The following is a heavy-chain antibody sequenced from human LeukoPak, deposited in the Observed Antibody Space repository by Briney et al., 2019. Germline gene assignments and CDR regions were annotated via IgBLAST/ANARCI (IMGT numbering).Heavy chain of an antibody. Sequence: SETLSLTCTVSGGSISSSSYYWGWIRQPPGKGLEWIGSIYYSGSTYYNPSLKSRVTISVDTSKNQFSLKLSSVTAADTAAYYCARQRFDYYDSSGYYYGFDYWGQGTLVTVSS. J-gene: IGHJ4*02. CDR1: GGSISSSSYY. V-gene: IGHV4-39*01. CDR2: IYYSGST. D-gene: IGHD3-22*01. CDR3: ARQRFDYYDSSGYYYGFDY.